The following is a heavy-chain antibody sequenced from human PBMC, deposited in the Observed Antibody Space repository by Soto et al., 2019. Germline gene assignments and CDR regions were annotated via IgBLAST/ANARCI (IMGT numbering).Heavy chain of an antibody. J-gene: IGHJ6*02. Sequence: EVQLLESGGGLVQPGGSLRLSCAAAGFTFSNYALTWVRQSPGKGLEWVSTFSGSGGSTYYADSVRGRFTISRDNSKNTLFLQRNSLRVEDTAIYYFARDWTGDTCPCLDVWGQGTTVSVSS. CDR2: FSGSGGST. CDR1: GFTFSNYA. V-gene: IGHV3-23*01. CDR3: ARDWTGDTCPCLDV. D-gene: IGHD3-3*01.